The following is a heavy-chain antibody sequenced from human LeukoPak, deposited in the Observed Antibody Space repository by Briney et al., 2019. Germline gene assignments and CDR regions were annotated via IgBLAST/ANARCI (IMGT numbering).Heavy chain of an antibody. V-gene: IGHV3-23*01. Sequence: PGGSLRLSCAASGFTFPSYAMSWVRQAPGRRLEWIAAISGGGSHSWHADSVKGRFTISSDNSRDTLYLQMNSLRVDDTAVYYCARGSAWACHGVRCYPLDNWGQGALVTVSS. CDR1: GFTFPSYA. D-gene: IGHD4-17*01. J-gene: IGHJ4*02. CDR3: ARGSAWACHGVRCYPLDN. CDR2: ISGGGSHS.